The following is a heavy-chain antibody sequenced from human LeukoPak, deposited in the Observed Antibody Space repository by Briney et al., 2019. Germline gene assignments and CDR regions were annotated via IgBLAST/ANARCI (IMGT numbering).Heavy chain of an antibody. Sequence: PGGSLRLSCAASEFTFSSYSMNWVRQAPGKGLEWVSSISSSSSYIYYADSVKGRFTISRDNAKNSLYLQMNSLRAEDTAVYYCAKSVVPAATLPFDYWGQGTLVTVSS. D-gene: IGHD2-2*01. V-gene: IGHV3-21*01. CDR3: AKSVVPAATLPFDY. CDR2: ISSSSSYI. J-gene: IGHJ4*02. CDR1: EFTFSSYS.